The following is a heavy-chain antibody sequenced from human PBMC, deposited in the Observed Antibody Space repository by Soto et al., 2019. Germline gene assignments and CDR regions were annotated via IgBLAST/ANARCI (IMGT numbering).Heavy chain of an antibody. V-gene: IGHV3-74*01. Sequence: GGSLRLSCAASGFTFSSDWMHWVRQAPGKGLVWVSHINSGGSGTSYADSVKGRFTISRDNAKNTLYLQMNSLRVEDTAVYCCVKDTDSSGWYPGYFDSWGQGTLVTVSS. CDR3: VKDTDSSGWYPGYFDS. CDR1: GFTFSSDW. CDR2: INSGGSGT. J-gene: IGHJ4*02. D-gene: IGHD6-19*01.